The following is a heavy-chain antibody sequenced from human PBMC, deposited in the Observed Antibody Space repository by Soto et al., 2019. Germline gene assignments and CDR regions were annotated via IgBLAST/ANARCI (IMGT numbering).Heavy chain of an antibody. CDR3: AIGEAFGDDP. Sequence: EEQLVESGGGLVQPGGSLRLSCAASGLTFSSYWMTWVRQAPGKGLEWVANIREDGGEKNYVDSVKGRFTISRDNAKNSLYLQMNSLRVEDTAVYYCAIGEAFGDDPWGQGTLVTVSS. CDR2: IREDGGEK. V-gene: IGHV3-7*01. D-gene: IGHD3-10*01. CDR1: GLTFSSYW. J-gene: IGHJ5*02.